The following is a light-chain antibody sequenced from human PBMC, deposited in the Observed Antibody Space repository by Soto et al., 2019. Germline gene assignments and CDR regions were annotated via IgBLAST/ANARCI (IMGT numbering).Light chain of an antibody. CDR2: AAS. Sequence: DIQMTQSPSSLSASVGDRVTITCRPSQSISSSLNWYQQKPGKAPNLLIYAASSLQSGVPSRFSGSGSGTDFTLTISSLQPEDFATYYCQQSYSTPVTFGQGTKLEVK. CDR1: QSISSS. J-gene: IGKJ2*01. V-gene: IGKV1-39*01. CDR3: QQSYSTPVT.